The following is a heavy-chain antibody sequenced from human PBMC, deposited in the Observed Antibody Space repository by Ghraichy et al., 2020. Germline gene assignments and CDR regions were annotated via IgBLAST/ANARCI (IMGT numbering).Heavy chain of an antibody. D-gene: IGHD6-25*01. J-gene: IGHJ4*02. CDR3: ARGGGGQAAVPAGY. V-gene: IGHV4-34*01. Sequence: GSLRLSCAVYGGSFSGYYWSWIRQPPGKGLEWIGEINHSGSTNYNPSLKSRVTISVDTSKNQFSLKLSSVTAADTAVYYCARGGGGQAAVPAGYWGQGTLVTVSS. CDR1: GGSFSGYY. CDR2: INHSGST.